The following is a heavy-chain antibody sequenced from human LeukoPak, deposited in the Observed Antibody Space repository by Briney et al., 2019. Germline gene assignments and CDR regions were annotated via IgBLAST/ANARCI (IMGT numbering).Heavy chain of an antibody. CDR3: ARRPIWDAFDI. V-gene: IGHV4-39*01. J-gene: IGHJ3*02. D-gene: IGHD1-26*01. Sequence: SETLSPTCTVSGGSISSSSYYWGWIRQPPGKGLEWIGSIYYSGSTYYNPSLKSRVTISVDTSKNQFSLKLSSVTAADTAVYYCARRPIWDAFDIWGQGTMVTVSS. CDR1: GGSISSSSYY. CDR2: IYYSGST.